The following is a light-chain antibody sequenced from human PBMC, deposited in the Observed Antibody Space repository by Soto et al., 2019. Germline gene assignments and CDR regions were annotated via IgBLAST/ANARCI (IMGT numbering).Light chain of an antibody. J-gene: IGLJ1*01. CDR1: KLGDKY. CDR3: QAWDSSTFYV. Sequence: SYELTQPPSVPVSPGQTASITCSGDKLGDKYACWYQQKPGQSPVLVIYQDSKRPSGIPERFSGSNSGNTATLTISGTQAMDEADYYCQAWDSSTFYVFGTGTKLTVL. CDR2: QDS. V-gene: IGLV3-1*01.